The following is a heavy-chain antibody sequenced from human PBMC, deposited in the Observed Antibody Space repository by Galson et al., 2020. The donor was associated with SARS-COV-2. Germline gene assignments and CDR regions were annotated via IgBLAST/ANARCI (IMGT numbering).Heavy chain of an antibody. J-gene: IGHJ5*02. D-gene: IGHD3-3*02. V-gene: IGHV5-51*01. CDR3: ARRGRIFGVVKADGTWIDP. CDR1: VETLTSYW. Sequence: GESLKISCQCYVETLTSYWIVWVRQMPGKGLEWMRIIDIRDSETRYSPTFRGQVTISADWSTSTAYLQWTSLKASDAAMYYCARRGRIFGVVKADGTWIDPWGQGALVTVS. CDR2: IDIRDSET.